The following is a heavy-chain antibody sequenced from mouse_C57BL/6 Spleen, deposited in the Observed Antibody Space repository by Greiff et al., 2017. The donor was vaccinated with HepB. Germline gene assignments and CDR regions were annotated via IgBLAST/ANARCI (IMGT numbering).Heavy chain of an antibody. J-gene: IGHJ4*01. D-gene: IGHD2-5*01. CDR3: ARVYSNLGAMDY. Sequence: EVKVEESGGGLVKPGGSLKLSCAASGFTFSSYAMSWVRQTPEKRLEWVATISDGGSYTYYPDNVKGRFTISRDNAKNNLYLQMSHLKSEDTAMYYCARVYSNLGAMDYWGQGTSVTVSS. CDR2: ISDGGSYT. V-gene: IGHV5-4*03. CDR1: GFTFSSYA.